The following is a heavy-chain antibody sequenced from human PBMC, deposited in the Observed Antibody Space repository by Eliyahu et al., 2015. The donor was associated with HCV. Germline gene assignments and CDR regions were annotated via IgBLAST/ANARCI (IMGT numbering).Heavy chain of an antibody. D-gene: IGHD6-19*01. CDR2: IHYSXST. CDR1: GGSITTYY. V-gene: IGHV4-59*01. J-gene: IGHJ5*02. CDR3: ASGGGGIAVAGTGGWFDP. Sequence: QVQLQESGPGLVKPSETLSLTCTVSGGSITTYYWGWIRXPPGKGLEXIGYIHYSXSTNYXPSLKSRVTISVDTSKNQFSLNLTSVTAADTAVYYCASGGGGIAVAGTGGWFDPWGQGTPVTVSS.